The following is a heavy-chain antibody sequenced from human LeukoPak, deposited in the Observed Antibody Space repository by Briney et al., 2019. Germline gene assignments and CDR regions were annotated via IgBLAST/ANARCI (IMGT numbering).Heavy chain of an antibody. CDR2: ISWNSASI. D-gene: IGHD5-24*01. Sequence: GGSLRLSCAASGFTFDDYALHWVRQAPGKGLEWVSGISWNSASIGYADSVKGRFTISRDNAKNSLYLQMNSLRAEDTAVYYCAKDRTRMAGYFDYWGQGTLVTVSS. V-gene: IGHV3-9*01. J-gene: IGHJ4*02. CDR3: AKDRTRMAGYFDY. CDR1: GFTFDDYA.